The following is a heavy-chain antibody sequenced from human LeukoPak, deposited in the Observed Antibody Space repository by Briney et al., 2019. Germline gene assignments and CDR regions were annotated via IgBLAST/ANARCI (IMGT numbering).Heavy chain of an antibody. CDR2: IYTSGST. V-gene: IGHV4-61*02. Sequence: PSETLSLTCTVSGGSISSGSYYWSWIRQPAGKGLEWIGRIYTSGSTNYNPSLKSRVTISVDTSKNQFSLKLRSVTAADTAVYYCARPGVGSGRYGAFDIWGQGTLVIVSS. D-gene: IGHD5-18*01. CDR1: GGSISSGSYY. J-gene: IGHJ3*02. CDR3: ARPGVGSGRYGAFDI.